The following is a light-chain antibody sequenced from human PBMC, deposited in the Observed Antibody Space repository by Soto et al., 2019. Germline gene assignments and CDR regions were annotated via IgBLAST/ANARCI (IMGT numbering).Light chain of an antibody. CDR3: HQSYRTLAIT. V-gene: IGKV1-39*01. CDR2: GAS. Sequence: DIQMTQSPSSLSASVGDRVTITCRASQSISSYLNWYQQKPGKAPKLLIYGASSLQSGVPTRFSGSGSGTDINLTISSLQPEDLATYYYHQSYRTLAITFGGGTKVEIK. CDR1: QSISSY. J-gene: IGKJ4*01.